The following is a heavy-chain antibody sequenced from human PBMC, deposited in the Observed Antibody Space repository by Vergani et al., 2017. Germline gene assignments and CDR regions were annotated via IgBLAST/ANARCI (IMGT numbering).Heavy chain of an antibody. Sequence: QVQLVESGGGLVKPGGSLSLSCAASGFTFSDYYMSWIRQAPGKGLEWVSYISSSGSTIYYADPVKGRFTISRDNTKNSLYLQMNTLRAEDTAVYYCARDLRTGTPDDWGQGTLVTVSS. D-gene: IGHD1-1*01. CDR1: GFTFSDYY. J-gene: IGHJ4*02. CDR2: ISSSGSTI. CDR3: ARDLRTGTPDD. V-gene: IGHV3-11*01.